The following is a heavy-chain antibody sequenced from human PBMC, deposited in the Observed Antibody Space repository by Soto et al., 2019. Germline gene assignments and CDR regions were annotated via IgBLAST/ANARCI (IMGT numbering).Heavy chain of an antibody. V-gene: IGHV4-59*11. CDR3: TRANWYSEY. J-gene: IGHJ4*02. CDR1: GGSISNHY. CDR2: LYYNGNT. D-gene: IGHD7-27*01. Sequence: QVQLQESGPGVVKPSETLSLTCSVSGGSISNHYWSWIRQPPGKGLEWIGYLYYNGNTNYNPSLKIRVTMSVDTSRNQISLKLTTVTAADTAVYYCTRANWYSEYWGQGTLVTVSS.